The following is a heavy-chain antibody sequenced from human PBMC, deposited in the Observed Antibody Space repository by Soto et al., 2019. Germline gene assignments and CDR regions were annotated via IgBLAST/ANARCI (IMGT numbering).Heavy chain of an antibody. D-gene: IGHD3-22*01. J-gene: IGHJ4*02. CDR1: GGSISSGGYY. V-gene: IGHV4-31*03. Sequence: QVQLQESGPGLVKPSQTLSLTCTVSGGSISSGGYYWSWIRQHPGKGLEWIGYIYYSGSTYYNPSLKSRVTISVDTSQNHLALKLSSVTAADTAVYYCARVPGRDSRGYYYVPDYWGQGTLVTVSS. CDR2: IYYSGST. CDR3: ARVPGRDSRGYYYVPDY.